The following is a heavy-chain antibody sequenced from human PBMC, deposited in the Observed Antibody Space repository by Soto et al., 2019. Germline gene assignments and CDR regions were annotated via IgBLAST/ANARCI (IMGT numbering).Heavy chain of an antibody. CDR1: GFTFSSYS. Sequence: GGSLRLSCAASGFTFSSYSMNWVRQAPGKGLEWVSYISSSSSTIYYADSVKGRFTISRDNAKNSLYLQMNSLRDEGTAVYYCARESAALNWFDPWGQGTLVTVSS. D-gene: IGHD2-2*01. CDR2: ISSSSSTI. V-gene: IGHV3-48*02. J-gene: IGHJ5*02. CDR3: ARESAALNWFDP.